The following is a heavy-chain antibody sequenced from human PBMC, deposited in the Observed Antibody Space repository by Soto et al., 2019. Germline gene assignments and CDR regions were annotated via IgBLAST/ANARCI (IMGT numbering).Heavy chain of an antibody. CDR1: GYTFTSYG. V-gene: IGHV1-18*01. D-gene: IGHD3-16*01. CDR2: ISAYNGNT. Sequence: ASVKVSCKASGYTFTSYGISWVRQAPGQGLEWMGWISAYNGNTNYAQKLQGRVTMTTDTSTSTAYMELRSLRSDDTAVYSCARFVFMTEEECLRPDPFDPGVRGTLV. J-gene: IGHJ5*02. CDR3: ARFVFMTEEECLRPDPFDP.